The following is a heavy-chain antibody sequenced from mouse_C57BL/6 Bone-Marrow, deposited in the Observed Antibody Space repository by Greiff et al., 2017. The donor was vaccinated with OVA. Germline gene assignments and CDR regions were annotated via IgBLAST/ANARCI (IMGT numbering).Heavy chain of an antibody. CDR2: ISYDGSN. D-gene: IGHD1-1*01. J-gene: IGHJ2*01. CDR1: GYSITSGYY. Sequence: VQLKESGPGLVKPSQSLSLTCSVPGYSITSGYYWNWIRQFPGNKLEWMGYISYDGSNNYNPSLKNRISITRDTSKNQFFLKLNSVTTEDTATYYCAREVYYYGKDYWGQGTTLTVSS. V-gene: IGHV3-6*01. CDR3: AREVYYYGKDY.